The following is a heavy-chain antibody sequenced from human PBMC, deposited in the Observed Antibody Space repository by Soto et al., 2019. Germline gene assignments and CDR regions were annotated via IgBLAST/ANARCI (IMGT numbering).Heavy chain of an antibody. CDR2: TSYRSKWYS. V-gene: IGHV6-1*01. Sequence: SQTLSLTCAISRDSVSSNSAAWSWIRQSPSRGLEWLGRTSYRSKWYSDYAIFVKSRITISADTSKNQFSLQLDSVTPEDTAVYYCAAGNKYCSSASCYYGLDVWGQGTTVTVS. J-gene: IGHJ6*02. CDR3: AAGNKYCSSASCYYGLDV. CDR1: RDSVSSNSAA. D-gene: IGHD2-2*01.